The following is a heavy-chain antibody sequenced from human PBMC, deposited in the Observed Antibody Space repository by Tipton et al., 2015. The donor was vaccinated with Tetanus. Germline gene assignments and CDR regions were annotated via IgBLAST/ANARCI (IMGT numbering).Heavy chain of an antibody. D-gene: IGHD5-12*01. V-gene: IGHV3-21*01. Sequence: SLGLSCAASGFTFSSYFMNWVRQAPGKGLEWVSSISSSSSYIYYADSVKGRFTMSRDNAKNSLYLQMNSLRAEDTAVYYCARENGGYDYYYYYGMDVWGQGTTVTVSS. CDR3: ARENGGYDYYYYYGMDV. CDR1: GFTFSSYF. CDR2: ISSSSSYI. J-gene: IGHJ6*02.